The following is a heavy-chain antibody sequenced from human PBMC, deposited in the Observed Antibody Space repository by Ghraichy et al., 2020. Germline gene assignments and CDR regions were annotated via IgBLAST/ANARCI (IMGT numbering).Heavy chain of an antibody. CDR3: ARDRLATTGAGGKGYFDL. V-gene: IGHV3-30*04. CDR2: ISYEGSNK. Sequence: GGSLRLSFAASGFNFSRYAMHWVRQAPGKGLEWVALISYEGSNKYYADSVKGRFTISRDNSENTMYLEMNSLRTEDTAVYYCARDRLATTGAGGKGYFDLWVRGTLVTVSS. J-gene: IGHJ2*01. CDR1: GFNFSRYA. D-gene: IGHD1-1*01.